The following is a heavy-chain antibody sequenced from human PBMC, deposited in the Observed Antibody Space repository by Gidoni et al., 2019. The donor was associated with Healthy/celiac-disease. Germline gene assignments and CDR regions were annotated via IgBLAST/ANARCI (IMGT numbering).Heavy chain of an antibody. CDR3: ARAPFVVVPAATSYYYYGMDV. V-gene: IGHV1-18*01. CDR2: ISAYNGNT. CDR1: GYTFTSSG. Sequence: QVQLVQSGAAVKKPGASVTVSCKASGYTFTSSGISWGRQAPVQGLEWMGWISAYNGNTNYAQKLQGRVTMTTDTSTSTAYMELRSLRSDDTAVYYCARAPFVVVPAATSYYYYGMDVWGQGTTVTVSS. D-gene: IGHD2-2*01. J-gene: IGHJ6*02.